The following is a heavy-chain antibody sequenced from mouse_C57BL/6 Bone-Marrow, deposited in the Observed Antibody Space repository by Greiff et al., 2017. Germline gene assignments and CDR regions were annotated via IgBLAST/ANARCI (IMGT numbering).Heavy chain of an antibody. CDR3: ARSYYYGSSPWYFDV. J-gene: IGHJ1*03. CDR2: INPNHGGT. CDR1: GYTFTDYN. Sequence: EVKLQESGPELVKPGASVKIPCKASGYTFTDYNMDWVKQSHGKSLEWIGDINPNHGGTIYNQKFKGKATLTVDKSSSTAYMELRSLTSEDTAVYYCARSYYYGSSPWYFDVWGTGTTVTVSS. D-gene: IGHD1-1*01. V-gene: IGHV1-18*01.